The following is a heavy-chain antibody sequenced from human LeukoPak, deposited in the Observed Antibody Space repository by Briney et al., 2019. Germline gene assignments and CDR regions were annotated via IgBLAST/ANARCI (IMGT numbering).Heavy chain of an antibody. Sequence: GESLKISCKGSGYSFTSYWIGWVRQMPGKGLEWMGIIYPGDSDTRYSPSFQGQVTISADKSISTAYLQWSSLKASDTAMYYCARHGLAAAGTDYYYGMDVWGQGTTVTVSS. D-gene: IGHD6-13*01. CDR1: GYSFTSYW. CDR2: IYPGDSDT. V-gene: IGHV5-51*01. J-gene: IGHJ6*02. CDR3: ARHGLAAAGTDYYYGMDV.